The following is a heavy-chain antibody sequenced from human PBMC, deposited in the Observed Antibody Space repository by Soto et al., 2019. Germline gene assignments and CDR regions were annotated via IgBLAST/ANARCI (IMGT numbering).Heavy chain of an antibody. D-gene: IGHD6-13*01. CDR1: GFTFSSYG. CDR2: ISYDGSNK. Sequence: QVQLVESGGGVVQPGRSLRLSCAASGFTFSSYGMHWVRQAPGKGLEWVAVISYDGSNKYYADSVKGRFTISRDNSKNTLYLQMNSLRAEDTAVYYCARLAAAGTSTTDYWGQGTLVTVSS. V-gene: IGHV3-30*03. CDR3: ARLAAAGTSTTDY. J-gene: IGHJ4*02.